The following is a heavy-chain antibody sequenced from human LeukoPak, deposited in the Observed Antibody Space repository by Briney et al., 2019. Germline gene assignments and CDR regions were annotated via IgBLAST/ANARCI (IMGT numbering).Heavy chain of an antibody. Sequence: ASVKVSCKASGYTFTSYDINWVRQATGQGLEWMGWMNPNSGNTGYAQKFQGRVTMTRNTSISTAYMELSSLRSEDTAVYYCARHQNSRFLDGQIAGQQAEFHYWGQGTLVTVSS. CDR3: ARHQNSRFLDGQIAGQQAEFHY. J-gene: IGHJ4*02. CDR1: GYTFTSYD. D-gene: IGHD3-3*01. CDR2: MNPNSGNT. V-gene: IGHV1-8*01.